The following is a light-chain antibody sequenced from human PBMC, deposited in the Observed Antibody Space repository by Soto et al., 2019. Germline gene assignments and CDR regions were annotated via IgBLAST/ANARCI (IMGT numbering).Light chain of an antibody. CDR2: DAS. J-gene: IGKJ1*01. CDR1: QSVSSSF. CDR3: QQRSNWPWT. Sequence: EILLTTSTGTLSLSPGERAILSCRASQSVSSSFLAWSQPKPGHAPSLLIYDASNRATGIPARFSGNGSGTDFTLTIICLEPEDLEVYYCQQRSNWPWTFGQGTKVDIK. V-gene: IGKV3-11*01.